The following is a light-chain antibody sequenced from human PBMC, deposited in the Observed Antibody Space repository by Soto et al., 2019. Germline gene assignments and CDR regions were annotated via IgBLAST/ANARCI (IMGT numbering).Light chain of an antibody. Sequence: DIVLTQSPDSLAVSLGERAAINCKSSQTVVYSTSSQSYLAWYQQKPGQPPKLLIYWSSTRESGVPDRFIGSGSGTDFTLTINNLQAEDVAVYYCQQYYDTPYTVGQRTKLVMK. CDR1: QTVVYSTSSQSY. CDR3: QQYYDTPYT. J-gene: IGKJ2*01. CDR2: WSS. V-gene: IGKV4-1*01.